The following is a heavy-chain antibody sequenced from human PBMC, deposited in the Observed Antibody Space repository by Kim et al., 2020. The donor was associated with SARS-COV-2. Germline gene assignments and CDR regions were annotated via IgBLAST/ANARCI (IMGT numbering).Heavy chain of an antibody. CDR2: IWYDGSNK. CDR3: ARGVSMIVVADY. J-gene: IGHJ4*02. V-gene: IGHV3-33*01. Sequence: GGSLRLSCAASGFTFSSYGMHWVRQAPGKGLEWVAVIWYDGSNKYYADSVKGRFTISRDNSKNTLYLQMNSLRAEDTAVYYCARGVSMIVVADYWGQGTLVTVSS. D-gene: IGHD3-22*01. CDR1: GFTFSSYG.